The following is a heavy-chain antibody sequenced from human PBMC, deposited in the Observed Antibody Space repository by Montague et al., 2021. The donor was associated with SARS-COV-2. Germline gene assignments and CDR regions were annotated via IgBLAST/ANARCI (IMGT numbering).Heavy chain of an antibody. D-gene: IGHD5-18*01. CDR2: XDWXDEK. CDR3: ARIPVSGTAMDRYYYYDGMDV. J-gene: IGHJ6*02. CDR1: GFSLSTSGMC. Sequence: PALVKPTPALTLTCTLSGFSLSTSGMCVGWIRQPPGKALEWLALXDWXDEKYYSTSLKTRLTISKDTSKNQVVLTMTNMDPVDTATYYCARIPVSGTAMDRYYYYDGMDVWGQGTTVTVSS. V-gene: IGHV2-70*01.